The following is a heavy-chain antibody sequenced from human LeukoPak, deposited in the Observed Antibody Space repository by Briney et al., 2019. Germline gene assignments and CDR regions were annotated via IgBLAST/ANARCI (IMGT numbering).Heavy chain of an antibody. D-gene: IGHD2-2*02. J-gene: IGHJ4*02. CDR1: GGPFSRYY. V-gene: IGHV4-34*01. CDR2: INHSGST. CDR3: ARLLYGDVDY. Sequence: SETLSLPCAVSGGPFSRYYWSWTRQPPGKGLEWIGEINHSGSTNYNPSLKRRVTISVDTSKNQCSLKRSSVTAADTAVYYCARLLYGDVDYWGQGTLVTVSS.